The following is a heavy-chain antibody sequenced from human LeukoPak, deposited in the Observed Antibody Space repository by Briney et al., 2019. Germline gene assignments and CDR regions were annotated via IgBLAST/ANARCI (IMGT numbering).Heavy chain of an antibody. CDR1: GFTFSSYS. D-gene: IGHD6-13*01. CDR2: ISSSSSYI. V-gene: IGHV3-21*04. J-gene: IGHJ6*02. CDR3: ATRVQQQTVKDDGMDV. Sequence: GGSLRLSCAASGFTFSSYSMNWVRQAPGKGLEWVSSISSSSSYIYYADSVKGRFTISRDNAKNSLYLQMNSLRAEDTAVYYCATRVQQQTVKDDGMDVWGQGTTVTVSS.